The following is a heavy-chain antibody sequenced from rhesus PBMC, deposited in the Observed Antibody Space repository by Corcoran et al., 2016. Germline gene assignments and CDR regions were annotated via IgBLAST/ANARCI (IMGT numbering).Heavy chain of an antibody. CDR3: ARVTGYTRGWDGAYGLDS. J-gene: IGHJ6*01. D-gene: IGHD6-31*01. CDR2: TGGSGGTT. Sequence: QVQLQESGPGLGKPSETLSRTCGVSGYSISNGYGWSWFRQPPGKGLGWVGSTGGSGGTTTYNPSLKSRVTISKDTSKNQYSLNLTSVTAADTAVYYCARVTGYTRGWDGAYGLDSWGQGVVVIVSS. V-gene: IGHV4-127*01. CDR1: GYSISNGYG.